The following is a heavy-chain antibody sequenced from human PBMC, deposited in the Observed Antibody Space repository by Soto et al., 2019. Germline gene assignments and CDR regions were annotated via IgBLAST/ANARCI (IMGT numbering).Heavy chain of an antibody. Sequence: PSETLSLTCTVSGGSISSYYWSWIRQPPGKGLEWIGYIYYSGSTNYNPSLKSRVTISVDTSKNQFSLKLSSVTAADTAVYYCARSHSYYDFWSGYIFDYWGQGTLVTVSS. V-gene: IGHV4-59*01. CDR1: GGSISSYY. CDR2: IYYSGST. D-gene: IGHD3-3*01. J-gene: IGHJ4*02. CDR3: ARSHSYYDFWSGYIFDY.